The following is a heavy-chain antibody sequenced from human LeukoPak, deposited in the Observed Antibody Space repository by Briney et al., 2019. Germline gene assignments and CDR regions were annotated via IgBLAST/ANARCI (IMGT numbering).Heavy chain of an antibody. CDR1: GGSFSSYY. V-gene: IGHV4-59*01. CDR2: IYYSGST. CDR3: ARVSPHSSRPPLYYFDY. D-gene: IGHD6-6*01. J-gene: IGHJ4*02. Sequence: PSETLSLTCAVYGGSFSSYYWSWIRQPPGKGLEWIGYIYYSGSTNYNPSLKSRVAISVDTSKNQFSLKLSSVTAADTAVYYCARVSPHSSRPPLYYFDYWGQGTLVTVSS.